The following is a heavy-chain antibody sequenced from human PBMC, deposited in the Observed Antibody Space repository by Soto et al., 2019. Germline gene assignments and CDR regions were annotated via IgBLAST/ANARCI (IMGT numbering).Heavy chain of an antibody. J-gene: IGHJ4*02. V-gene: IGHV5-51*01. D-gene: IGHD6-13*01. CDR3: ARSPRSNQYFDY. CDR1: GYTFSNFW. Sequence: GESLKISCQCSGYTFSNFWIAWVRQLPGKGLEWMGIIYPGDYETRYSPSFHGKVTISADRSIGTAYMKWSSLEAADSACYFCARSPRSNQYFDYWGQGALVTVSS. CDR2: IYPGDYET.